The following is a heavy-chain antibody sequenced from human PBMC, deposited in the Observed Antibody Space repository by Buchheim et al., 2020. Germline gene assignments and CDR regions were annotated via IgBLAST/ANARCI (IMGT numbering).Heavy chain of an antibody. D-gene: IGHD3-22*01. CDR2: IIPILGIA. CDR3: ARDPHYYDSSGYYEGENWYFDL. J-gene: IGHJ2*01. CDR1: GGTFSSYA. V-gene: IGHV1-69*04. Sequence: QVQLVQSGAEVKKPGSSVKVSCKASGGTFSSYAISWVRQAPGQGLEWMGRIIPILGIANYAQKFPGRVTITADKSTSTAYMELSSLRSEDTAVYYCARDPHYYDSSGYYEGENWYFDLWGRGTL.